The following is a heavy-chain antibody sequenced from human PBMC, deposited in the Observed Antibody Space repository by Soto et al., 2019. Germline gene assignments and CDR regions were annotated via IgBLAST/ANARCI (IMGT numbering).Heavy chain of an antibody. Sequence: ASVKVSCKASGYTFSTHAMHWVRQAPGQSLEWMGWINGGTGQTKHSHRFQGRVTITRDTSASTAYMELSSLRSEDTAVYYCARGKGMEENYYYYGLDVWGQGTTVTVSS. CDR1: GYTFSTHA. CDR2: INGGTGQT. V-gene: IGHV1-3*01. D-gene: IGHD1-1*01. CDR3: ARGKGMEENYYYYGLDV. J-gene: IGHJ6*02.